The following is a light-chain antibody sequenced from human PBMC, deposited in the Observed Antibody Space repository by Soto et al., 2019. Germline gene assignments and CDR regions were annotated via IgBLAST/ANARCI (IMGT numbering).Light chain of an antibody. Sequence: QSVLTQPASVSGSPGQSITISCTGTGSDIGGYNFVSWYQQHPGNPPKLIIYDVSDRPSGVSNRFSGSKSGNTASLTISGLQAEDEANYYCSSYTITSAYWVFGGGTKLTVL. CDR1: GSDIGGYNF. CDR2: DVS. CDR3: SSYTITSAYWV. J-gene: IGLJ3*02. V-gene: IGLV2-14*03.